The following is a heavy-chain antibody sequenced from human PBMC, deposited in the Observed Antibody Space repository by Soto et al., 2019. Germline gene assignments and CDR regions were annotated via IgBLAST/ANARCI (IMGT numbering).Heavy chain of an antibody. D-gene: IGHD3-3*01. V-gene: IGHV1-18*01. Sequence: QVQLVQSGAEVKKPGASVKVSCKASGYTFTSYGISWVRQAPGQGLEWMGWISAYNGNTKYAQKLQGRVTMTTDTSTSTAYMELRSLKSVDTAMYYCARTYFDFWSGYYTPHDFGYWGQGTLATVSS. CDR2: ISAYNGNT. CDR1: GYTFTSYG. CDR3: ARTYFDFWSGYYTPHDFGY. J-gene: IGHJ4*02.